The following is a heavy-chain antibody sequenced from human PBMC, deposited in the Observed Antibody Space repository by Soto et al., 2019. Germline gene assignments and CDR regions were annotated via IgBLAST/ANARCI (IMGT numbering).Heavy chain of an antibody. CDR3: ARIPDSSRWRNYVADY. D-gene: IGHD6-13*01. Sequence: SETLSLTCTVSGGSISSSNYYWGWIRQPPGKGLEWIGSIYYSGSTYYNPSLKSRVTISVATSKNQFSLKLSSVTAADTAVYYCARIPDSSRWRNYVADYWGPVTMVTVSS. CDR1: GGSISSSNYY. V-gene: IGHV4-39*01. CDR2: IYYSGST. J-gene: IGHJ4*02.